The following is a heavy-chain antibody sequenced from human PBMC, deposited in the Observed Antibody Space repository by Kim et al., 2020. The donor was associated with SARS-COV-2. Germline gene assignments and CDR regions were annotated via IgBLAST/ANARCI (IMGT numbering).Heavy chain of an antibody. J-gene: IGHJ4*02. CDR3: AKDLGALLPFH. Sequence: GGSLRLSCAASGFTFSTYGMHWVRQAPGKGLEWVALISYDGSNKYYADSVKGRFTISRDNTKNTLYLEMNSLRVEDTAVYYCAKDLGALLPFHWGQGTLVTVSS. CDR2: ISYDGSNK. CDR1: GFTFSTYG. V-gene: IGHV3-30*18. D-gene: IGHD1-26*01.